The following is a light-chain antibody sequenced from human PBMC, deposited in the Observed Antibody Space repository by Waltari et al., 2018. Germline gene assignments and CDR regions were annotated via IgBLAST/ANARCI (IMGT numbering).Light chain of an antibody. CDR1: QSVSGN. J-gene: IGKJ1*01. Sequence: EIVLTQSPVTLSLSPGERATLTCRADQSVSGNLAWYQHKPGQAPRLLIYDIFNRATGIPARFSCSGSGTDFTLTISSLEPEDFATYYCHQRGGWPSTFGQGTRVEIK. V-gene: IGKV3-11*01. CDR2: DIF. CDR3: HQRGGWPST.